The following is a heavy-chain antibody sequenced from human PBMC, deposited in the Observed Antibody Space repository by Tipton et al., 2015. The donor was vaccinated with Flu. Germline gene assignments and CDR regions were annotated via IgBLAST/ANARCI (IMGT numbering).Heavy chain of an antibody. CDR3: ASRRHYMQSGPHYWYFDL. CDR2: IYYSGST. CDR1: GGSISSYY. D-gene: IGHD2-2*01. Sequence: TLSLTCTVSGGSISSYYWSWIRQPPGKGLEWIGYIYYSGSTNYNPSLKSRVTISVDTSKNQFSLKLSSVTAADTAVYYCASRRHYMQSGPHYWYFDLWGRGTLVTVSS. V-gene: IGHV4-59*01. J-gene: IGHJ2*01.